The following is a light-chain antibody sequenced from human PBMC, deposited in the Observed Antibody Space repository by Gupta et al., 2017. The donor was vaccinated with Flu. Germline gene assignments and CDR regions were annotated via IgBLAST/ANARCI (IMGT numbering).Light chain of an antibody. CDR1: QSVLYTSNNKNY. J-gene: IGKJ3*01. CDR3: QQYYSSPCT. CDR2: CAS. Sequence: DIVMTRSPDSLAVSLRERDPLNCKSSQSVLYTSNNKNYLTWYQQKPGQPPRLLIYCASTRESGVPDRFSGSGSGTEFTLTISRLEAEDFAVYYCQQYYSSPCTFGPGTKVDIK. V-gene: IGKV4-1*01.